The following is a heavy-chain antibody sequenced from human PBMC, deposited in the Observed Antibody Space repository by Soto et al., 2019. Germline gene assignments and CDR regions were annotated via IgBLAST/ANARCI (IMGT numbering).Heavy chain of an antibody. V-gene: IGHV3-33*05. J-gene: IGHJ4*02. CDR1: GFTFRSYV. D-gene: IGHD3-16*01. Sequence: QVQLVESGGGVVQPGTSLRLSCVGSGFTFRSYVIHWVRQAPGKGLEWVALTSYDGSNNFYGDSVKGRFTIARQNSRNPVELQMDSVTFEDMALYYCARWGTTGGLDVWGLGTLVSVSS. CDR3: ARWGTTGGLDV. CDR2: TSYDGSNN.